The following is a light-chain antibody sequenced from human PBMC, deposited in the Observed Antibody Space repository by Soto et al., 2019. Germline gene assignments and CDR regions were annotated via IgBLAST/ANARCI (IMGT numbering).Light chain of an antibody. J-gene: IGLJ1*01. CDR3: SSYTSSSPYV. CDR1: SSDVGGYNY. Sequence: QLVLTQPASVSGSPGQSITISCTGTSSDVGGYNYVSWYQQHPGKAPKLMIYDVSNRPSGVSNRFSGSKSGNTASLTISGLQAEDEADYYCSSYTSSSPYVFGTGTQLTVL. CDR2: DVS. V-gene: IGLV2-14*01.